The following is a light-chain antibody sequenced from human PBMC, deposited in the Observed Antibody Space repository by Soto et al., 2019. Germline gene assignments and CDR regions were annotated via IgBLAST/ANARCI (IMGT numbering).Light chain of an antibody. CDR3: QQRGARPRT. J-gene: IGKJ2*01. CDR2: DAS. V-gene: IGKV3-11*01. CDR1: QSVSNY. Sequence: EIVLTQSPSALSLSPGERATLSCRASQSVSNYLAWYQQRPGRAPRLLIYDASHRATGITARFSDSGSGTDFTLTINSLEPEDFAVYDCQQRGARPRTCGQGTKLEIK.